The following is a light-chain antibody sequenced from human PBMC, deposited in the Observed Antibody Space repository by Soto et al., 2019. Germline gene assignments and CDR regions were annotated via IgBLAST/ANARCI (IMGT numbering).Light chain of an antibody. V-gene: IGKV3-11*01. Sequence: EVVLTQSPDTLSLSPGERATLSCRASQSVSSFLAWYQQKPGQAPRLLIYEASNRATGIPARFSGSGSGTDFTLTISSLEPEDFAVYYCQQRSNWPPITSGQGTRLEI. CDR3: QQRSNWPPIT. CDR2: EAS. CDR1: QSVSSF. J-gene: IGKJ5*01.